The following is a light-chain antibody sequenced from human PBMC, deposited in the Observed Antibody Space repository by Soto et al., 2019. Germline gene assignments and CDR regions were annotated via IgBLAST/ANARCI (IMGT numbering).Light chain of an antibody. CDR1: QSVSSNY. V-gene: IGKV3-20*01. CDR2: GAS. CDR3: QQYKNWPAIT. J-gene: IGKJ5*01. Sequence: EIVLTQSPGTLSLSPGERATLSCRASQSVSSNYLAWYQQKPGQAPRLLIYGASSRATGIPDRFSGSGSGTEFTLTISSLQSEDFAVYYCQQYKNWPAITFGQGTRLEIK.